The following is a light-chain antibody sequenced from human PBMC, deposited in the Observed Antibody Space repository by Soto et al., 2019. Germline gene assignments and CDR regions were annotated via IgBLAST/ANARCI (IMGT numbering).Light chain of an antibody. CDR1: RTITSD. CDR2: AAS. Sequence: DIQMTQSPSSLSASVGHRVTITCRASRTITSDLNWYQQRPGKAPKLLIYAASNLQSGVPSRFSGSGSGTDFTLTISSLQPEDFATYYCQQSYSTPHTFGQGTKVDI. V-gene: IGKV1-39*01. J-gene: IGKJ1*01. CDR3: QQSYSTPHT.